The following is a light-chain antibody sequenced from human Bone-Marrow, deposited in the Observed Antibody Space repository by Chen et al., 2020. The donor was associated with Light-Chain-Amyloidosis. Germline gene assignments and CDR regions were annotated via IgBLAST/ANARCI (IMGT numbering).Light chain of an antibody. CDR2: RDT. V-gene: IGLV3-25*03. Sequence: SYELTQPPSVSVSQVQTARITCSGDDLPTKYAYWYQQKPGQAPVLVIHRDTERPSGISERFSGSSSGTTATLTISGVQAEDEADYHCQSADSSGTYEVIFGGGTKLTVL. CDR3: QSADSSGTYEVI. J-gene: IGLJ2*01. CDR1: DLPTKY.